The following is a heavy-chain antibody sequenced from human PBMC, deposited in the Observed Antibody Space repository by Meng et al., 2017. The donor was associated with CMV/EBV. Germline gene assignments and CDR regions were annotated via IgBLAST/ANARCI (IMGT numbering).Heavy chain of an antibody. CDR1: GYTFTSYD. CDR3: ARGDFVVVPAATKIPRQYYYYGMDV. CDR2: MNPNSGNT. Sequence: ASVKVSCKASGYTFTSYDINWVRQATGQGLEWMGWMNPNSGNTGYAQKFQGRVTITRNTSISTAYMELSSLRSDDTAVYYCARGDFVVVPAATKIPRQYYYYGMDVWGQGTTVTVSS. V-gene: IGHV1-8*03. D-gene: IGHD2-2*01. J-gene: IGHJ6*02.